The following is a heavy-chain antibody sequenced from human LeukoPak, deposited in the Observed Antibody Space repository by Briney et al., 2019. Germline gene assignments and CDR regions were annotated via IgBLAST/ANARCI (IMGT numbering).Heavy chain of an antibody. CDR2: IYTSGST. D-gene: IGHD3-22*01. CDR3: ARDEGPNYYDSSGYQKAYAFDI. J-gene: IGHJ3*02. CDR1: GGSISSYY. V-gene: IGHV4-4*07. Sequence: SETLSLTCTVSGGSISSYYWSWIRQPAGKGLEWIGRIYTSGSTNYNPSLKSRVTMSVDTPKNQFSLKLSSVTAADTAVYYCARDEGPNYYDSSGYQKAYAFDIWGQGTMVTVSS.